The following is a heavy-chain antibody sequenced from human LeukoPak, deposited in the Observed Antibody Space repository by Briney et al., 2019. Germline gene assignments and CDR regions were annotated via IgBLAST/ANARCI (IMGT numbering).Heavy chain of an antibody. D-gene: IGHD3-10*01. J-gene: IGHJ5*02. CDR2: ISYDGSYK. CDR1: GFIFSNYG. Sequence: SGGSLRLSCAASGFIFSNYGMHWVRQAPGKGLEWVAVISYDGSYKDYADSVKGRFTVSRDNAKNSLYLQMNSLRAEDTAVYYCARESGITMLRGAHTPWGQGILVTVSS. CDR3: ARESGITMLRGAHTP. V-gene: IGHV3-30*03.